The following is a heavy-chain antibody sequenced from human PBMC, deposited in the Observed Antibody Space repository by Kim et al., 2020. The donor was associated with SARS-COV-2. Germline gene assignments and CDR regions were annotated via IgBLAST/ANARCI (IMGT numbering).Heavy chain of an antibody. CDR2: ISSSSSYI. CDR1: GFTFSSYS. J-gene: IGHJ6*02. Sequence: GGSLRLSCAASGFTFSSYSMNWVRQAPGKGLEWVSSISSSSSYIYYADSVKGRFTISRDNAKNSLYLQMNSLRAEDTAVYYCARDICISTSCPPEIYYGMDVWGQGTTVTVSS. CDR3: ARDICISTSCPPEIYYGMDV. D-gene: IGHD2-2*01. V-gene: IGHV3-21*01.